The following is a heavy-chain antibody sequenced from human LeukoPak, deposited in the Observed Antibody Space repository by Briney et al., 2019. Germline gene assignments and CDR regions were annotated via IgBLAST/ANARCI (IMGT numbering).Heavy chain of an antibody. Sequence: GGSLRLSCAASGFTFSSYAMHWVRQAPGKGLEWVAVISYDGSNKYYADSVKGRFTISRDNSKNTLYLQMNSLRAEDTAVYYCARDQVIITEDAFDIWGQGTMVTVSS. V-gene: IGHV3-30-3*01. CDR3: ARDQVIITEDAFDI. D-gene: IGHD3-10*01. J-gene: IGHJ3*02. CDR2: ISYDGSNK. CDR1: GFTFSSYA.